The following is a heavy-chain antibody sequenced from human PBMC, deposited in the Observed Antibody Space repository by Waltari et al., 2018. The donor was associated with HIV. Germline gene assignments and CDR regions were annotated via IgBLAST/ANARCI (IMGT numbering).Heavy chain of an antibody. V-gene: IGHV3-49*05. J-gene: IGHJ4*02. CDR2: IRSKAYGGTT. Sequence: EVQLVEYGGGLVKPGRSLRLSCTASGFTLGDYAMSWFRQVPGKGLEWVGFIRSKAYGGTTEYAASVKGRFTISRDDSKSIAYLQMNSLKTEDTAVYYCTRERIQLWLSGDYWGQGTLVTVSS. CDR3: TRERIQLWLSGDY. CDR1: GFTLGDYA. D-gene: IGHD5-18*01.